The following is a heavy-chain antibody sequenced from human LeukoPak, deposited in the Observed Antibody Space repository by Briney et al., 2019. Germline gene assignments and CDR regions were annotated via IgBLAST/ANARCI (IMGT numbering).Heavy chain of an antibody. CDR1: GFTFSSYA. J-gene: IGHJ4*02. CDR3: ARADTHYYDSSGYQIDY. Sequence: GGSLRLSCAASGFTFSSYAMHWVRRAPGEGLEWVAVISYDGSNKYYADSVKGRFTISRDNSKNTLYLQMNSLRAEDTAVYYCARADTHYYDSSGYQIDYWGQGTLVTVSS. V-gene: IGHV3-30-3*01. CDR2: ISYDGSNK. D-gene: IGHD3-22*01.